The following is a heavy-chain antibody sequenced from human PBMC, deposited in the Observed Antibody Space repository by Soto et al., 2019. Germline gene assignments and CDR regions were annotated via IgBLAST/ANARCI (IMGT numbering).Heavy chain of an antibody. Sequence: PSETLSLTCTVSGGSISSSSYYWGWIRQPPGKGLEWIGSIYYSGSTYYNPSLKSRVTISVDTSKNQFSLKLSSVTAADTAVYYCARVVDSYGLFDYWGQGTLVTVSS. CDR2: IYYSGST. D-gene: IGHD5-18*01. CDR1: GGSISSSSYY. J-gene: IGHJ4*02. V-gene: IGHV4-39*07. CDR3: ARVVDSYGLFDY.